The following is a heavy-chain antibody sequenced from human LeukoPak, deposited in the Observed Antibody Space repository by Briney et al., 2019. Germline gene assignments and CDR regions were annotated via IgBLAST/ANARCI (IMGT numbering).Heavy chain of an antibody. Sequence: PSETLSLTCTLSGGSISSSSAYWGWIRQPPGKGLEWFGRIYYSKPTYYNPSLKSRVTISADTSKNLFSLTLGSVSATDTAVYYCVRPRGLSYGYFDYWGQGTLVTVSS. J-gene: IGHJ4*02. D-gene: IGHD5-18*01. CDR2: IYYSKPT. CDR3: VRPRGLSYGYFDY. CDR1: GGSISSSSAY. V-gene: IGHV4-39*01.